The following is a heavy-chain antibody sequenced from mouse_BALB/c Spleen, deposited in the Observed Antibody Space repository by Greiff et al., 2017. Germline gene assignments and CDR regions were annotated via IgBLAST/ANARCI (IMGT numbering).Heavy chain of an antibody. D-gene: IGHD1-1*01. V-gene: IGHV1S81*02. CDR2: INPSNGGT. CDR1: GYTFTSYY. CDR3: TRSGRRYGSSDGWFAY. J-gene: IGHJ3*01. Sequence: QVQLKESGAELVKPGASVKLSCKASGYTFTSYYMYWVKQRPGQGLEWIGEINPSNGGTNFNEKFKSKATLTVDKSSSTAYMQLSSLTSEDSAVYYCTRSGRRYGSSDGWFAYWGQGTLVTVSA.